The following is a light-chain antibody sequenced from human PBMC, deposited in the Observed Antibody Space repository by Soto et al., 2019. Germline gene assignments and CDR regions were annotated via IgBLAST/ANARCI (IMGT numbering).Light chain of an antibody. J-gene: IGLJ2*01. CDR1: SSNIGTNT. CDR3: ASWDVSLVV. CDR2: SNN. Sequence: QPVLTQPPSASGTPGQRVTISCSGSSSNIGTNTVIWYQQLPGTAPKLLIYSNNQRPSGVPDRFSGSKSGTSASLAISGLQSEDEAGYYCASWDVSLVVFGGGTKLTVL. V-gene: IGLV1-44*01.